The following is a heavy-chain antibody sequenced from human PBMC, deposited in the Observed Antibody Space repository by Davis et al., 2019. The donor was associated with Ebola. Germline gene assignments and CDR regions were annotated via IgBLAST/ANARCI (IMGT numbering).Heavy chain of an antibody. J-gene: IGHJ6*02. V-gene: IGHV4-59*12. CDR2: IYYSGST. CDR3: ARGGLRCLEWLLYGMDV. Sequence: SETLSLTCTVSGGSISSYYWSWIRQPPGKGLEWIGYIYYSGSTNYNPSLKSRVTISVDTSKNQFSLKLSSVTAADTAVYYCARGGLRCLEWLLYGMDVWGQGTTVTVSS. CDR1: GGSISSYY. D-gene: IGHD3-3*01.